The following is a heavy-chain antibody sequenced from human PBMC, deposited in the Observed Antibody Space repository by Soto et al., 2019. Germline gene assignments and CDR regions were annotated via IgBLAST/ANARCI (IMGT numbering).Heavy chain of an antibody. CDR3: AKQTGLYYY. CDR1: GGSINAFF. CDR2: IFYSGST. J-gene: IGHJ6*01. Sequence: QVQLQESGPGLVKPSETLSLTCTVSGGSINAFFWSWVRQPPGKGLESIGYIFYSGSTNYNPSLKSRVTISLDTSKTQFSLNLTSVTAADTAVYYCAKQTGLYYY. V-gene: IGHV4-59*01.